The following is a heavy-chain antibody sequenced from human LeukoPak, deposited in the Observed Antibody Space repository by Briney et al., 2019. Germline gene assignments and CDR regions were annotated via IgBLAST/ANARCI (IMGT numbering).Heavy chain of an antibody. V-gene: IGHV1-2*02. D-gene: IGHD3-10*01. J-gene: IGHJ4*02. CDR2: INPNSGGT. CDR3: ARRRLYFGEWDY. CDR1: GYTFTGYY. Sequence: ASVKVSCKASGYTFTGYYMHWVRQAPGQGLEWMGWINPNSGGTNYAQKFQGRVTMTRDTSISTAYMELSRLRSDDTAVYYCARRRLYFGEWDYWGQGTLVTVSS.